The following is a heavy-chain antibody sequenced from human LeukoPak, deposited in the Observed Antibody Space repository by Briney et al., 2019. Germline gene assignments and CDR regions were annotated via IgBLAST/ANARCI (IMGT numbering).Heavy chain of an antibody. D-gene: IGHD5-12*01. Sequence: GESLKISCKGTGYSFTSYRIGWLRQKPGKGLEWMGIIYPGDSDTRYSPSFQGQVTISADKSISTAYLQWSSLKASDTAMYYSARSRTHIVATISFDYWGQGTRVTVSS. V-gene: IGHV5-51*01. CDR2: IYPGDSDT. CDR1: GYSFTSYR. J-gene: IGHJ4*02. CDR3: ARSRTHIVATISFDY.